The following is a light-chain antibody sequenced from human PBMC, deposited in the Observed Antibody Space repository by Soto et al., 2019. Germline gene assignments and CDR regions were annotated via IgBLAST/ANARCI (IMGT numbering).Light chain of an antibody. J-gene: IGLJ1*01. Sequence: QSALTQSPSASGSPGPSVTISCTGTSSDIGGYNSVSWYQQHPGKAPKVMIYDVTKRPSGVPDRFSGSKSGNTASLTVSALQAEDEADYYCSSYTDRKHLVFGTGTKLTVL. V-gene: IGLV2-8*01. CDR3: SSYTDRKHLV. CDR1: SSDIGGYNS. CDR2: DVT.